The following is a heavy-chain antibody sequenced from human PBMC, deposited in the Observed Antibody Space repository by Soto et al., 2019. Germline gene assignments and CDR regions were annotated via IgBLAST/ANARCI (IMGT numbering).Heavy chain of an antibody. CDR3: AKDGDFGEDGPAEYFEH. V-gene: IGHV3-23*01. D-gene: IGHD4-17*01. Sequence: VNLLEAGGGVVQPGGSLRISCVGSGFTFKNYAMTWVRQAPGKGLEWVSGTTGSGANKHYADSVRGRFTISRDNSKKTLYLEMKSLRVEDTAVYYCAKDGDFGEDGPAEYFEHWGQGTLVTVSS. CDR2: TTGSGANK. J-gene: IGHJ1*01. CDR1: GFTFKNYA.